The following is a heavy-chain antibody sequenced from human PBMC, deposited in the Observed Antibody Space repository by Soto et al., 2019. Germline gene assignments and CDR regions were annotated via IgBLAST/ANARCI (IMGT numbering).Heavy chain of an antibody. CDR1: GYTFSDYY. J-gene: IGHJ4*02. CDR3: AREPATAKPEGVDF. V-gene: IGHV1-2*02. CDR2: INPNSGGT. Sequence: ASVKVSCKASGYTFSDYYIHWVRQAPGQGLEWMGWINPNSGGTKYAPKFQGGVTMTRDTSITAAYMELSRLRSGDTAVYYCAREPATAKPEGVDFWGQGTLVTVSS. D-gene: IGHD1-1*01.